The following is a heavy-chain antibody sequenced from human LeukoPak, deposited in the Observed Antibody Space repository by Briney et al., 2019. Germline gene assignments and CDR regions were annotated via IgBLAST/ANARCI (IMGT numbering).Heavy chain of an antibody. CDR1: GFTFSSYG. Sequence: PGGSLRLSCAASGFTFSSYGMHWVRQAPGKGLEWVAVIWYDGSNKYYADSVKGRFTISRDNSKNTLYLQMNSLRAEDTAVYYCARDPIEYYGMDVWGQGTTVTVSS. J-gene: IGHJ6*02. D-gene: IGHD2-21*01. V-gene: IGHV3-33*01. CDR3: ARDPIEYYGMDV. CDR2: IWYDGSNK.